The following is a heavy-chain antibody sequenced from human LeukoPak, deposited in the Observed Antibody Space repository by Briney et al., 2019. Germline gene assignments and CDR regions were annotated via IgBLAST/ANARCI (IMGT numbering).Heavy chain of an antibody. D-gene: IGHD6-19*01. CDR2: ITATGDTA. Sequence: GGSLRLSCVASGFTFTKCAVSWIRQAPGKGLEWVALITATGDTAYYADSVKGRFTISRDNSMNTVYMQMDSLRAEDTAIYYCAGDRNSDWYSPLDYWGQGSQVTVSP. J-gene: IGHJ4*02. CDR3: AGDRNSDWYSPLDY. CDR1: GFTFTKCA. V-gene: IGHV3-23*01.